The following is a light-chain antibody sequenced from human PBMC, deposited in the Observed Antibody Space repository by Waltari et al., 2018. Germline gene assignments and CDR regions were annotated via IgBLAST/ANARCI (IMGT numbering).Light chain of an antibody. V-gene: IGKV3-20*01. CDR1: QSVSSNY. CDR3: QQYGRSPWT. J-gene: IGKJ1*01. Sequence: FVLTQSPGTLSLSPGERVTLSCRATQSVSSNYLAWYQQNPGQAPRLLIYDASNRATGIADRFSGSESGTDFTLTISRLEPEDVAVYYCQQYGRSPWTFGQGTKVEIK. CDR2: DAS.